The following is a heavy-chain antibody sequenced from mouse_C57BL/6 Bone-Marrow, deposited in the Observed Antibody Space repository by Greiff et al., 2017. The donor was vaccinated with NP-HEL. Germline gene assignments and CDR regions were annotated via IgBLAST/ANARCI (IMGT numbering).Heavy chain of an antibody. CDR3: ARWGGVVAFGW. D-gene: IGHD1-1*01. Sequence: EVKLVESGGGLVQPGGSLSLSCAASGFTFTDYYMSWVRQPPGKALEWLGFIRNKANGYTTEYSASVKGRFTISRDNSQSILYLQMTALRAEDSATYYCARWGGVVAFGWWGQGTTLAVSS. CDR1: GFTFTDYY. V-gene: IGHV7-3*01. CDR2: IRNKANGYTT. J-gene: IGHJ2*01.